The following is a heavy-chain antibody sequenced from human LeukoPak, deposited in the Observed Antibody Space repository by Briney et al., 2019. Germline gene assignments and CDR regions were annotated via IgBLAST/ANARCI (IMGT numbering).Heavy chain of an antibody. CDR3: ASDYGDYVFDY. Sequence: SETLSLTCTVSGGSVSSGSYYWSWIRQPPGKGLEWIGYVYYSGSTNYNPSLKSRVTISVDTSKNQFSLKLSSVTAADTAVYYCASDYGDYVFDYWGQGTLVTVSS. V-gene: IGHV4-61*01. D-gene: IGHD4-17*01. CDR1: GGSVSSGSYY. J-gene: IGHJ4*02. CDR2: VYYSGST.